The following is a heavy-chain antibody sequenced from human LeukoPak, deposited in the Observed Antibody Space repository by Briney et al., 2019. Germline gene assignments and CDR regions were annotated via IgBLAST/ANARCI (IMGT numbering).Heavy chain of an antibody. CDR2: ISGSGGST. J-gene: IGHJ5*02. Sequence: PGGSLRLSCAASGFTFSSYGMHWVRQAPGKGLEWVSAISGSGGSTYYADSVKGRFTISRDNSKNTLYLQMNSLRAEDTAVYYCAKFAVVAAIFGDWFDPWGQGTLVTVSS. D-gene: IGHD2-15*01. CDR1: GFTFSSYG. V-gene: IGHV3-23*01. CDR3: AKFAVVAAIFGDWFDP.